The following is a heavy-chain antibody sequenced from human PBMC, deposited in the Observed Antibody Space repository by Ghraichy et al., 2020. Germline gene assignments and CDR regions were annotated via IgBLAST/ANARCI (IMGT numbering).Heavy chain of an antibody. CDR1: GGSISSSSYY. CDR2: IYYSGST. CDR3: ARLLTSVGSPAQNRRAGWGAFDI. J-gene: IGHJ3*02. V-gene: IGHV4-39*01. Sequence: SETLSLTCTVSGGSISSSSYYWGWIRQPPGKGLEWIGSIYYSGSTYYNPSLKSRVTISVDTSKNQFSLKLSSVTAADTAVYYCARLLTSVGSPAQNRRAGWGAFDIWGQGTMVTVSS. D-gene: IGHD6-19*01.